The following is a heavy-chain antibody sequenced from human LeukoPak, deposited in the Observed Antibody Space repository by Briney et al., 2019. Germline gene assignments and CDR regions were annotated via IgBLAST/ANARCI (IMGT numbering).Heavy chain of an antibody. V-gene: IGHV3-33*08. Sequence: GGSLRLSCAASGFTFSTYGMNWVRQAPGKGLEWVAVIWYDGSNKYYADSVKGRFTISRDNSKNTLYLQMNSLRAEDTAVYYCARGTDTAMVTGGYNWFDPWGQGTLVTVSS. CDR1: GFTFSTYG. J-gene: IGHJ5*02. D-gene: IGHD5-18*01. CDR3: ARGTDTAMVTGGYNWFDP. CDR2: IWYDGSNK.